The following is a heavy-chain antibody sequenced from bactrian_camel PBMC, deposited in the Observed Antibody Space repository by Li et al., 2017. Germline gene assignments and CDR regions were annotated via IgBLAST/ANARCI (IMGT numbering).Heavy chain of an antibody. J-gene: IGHJ4*01. Sequence: HVQLVESGGGSVQAGGSLRLSCAVSGFSARSRCMGWFRQVPDFPCEWISTIRADGSKTYADSVKGRFTISQNNAKTTTWLQMNNLKLDDTAMYYCAPDSSPQMGCYWTRGTQVTVS. V-gene: IGHV3S53*01. CDR1: GFSARSRC. CDR3: APDSSPQMGCY. CDR2: IRADGSK. D-gene: IGHD5*01.